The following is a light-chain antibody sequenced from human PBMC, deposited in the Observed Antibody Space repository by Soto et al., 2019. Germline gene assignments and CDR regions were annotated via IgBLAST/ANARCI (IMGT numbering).Light chain of an antibody. J-gene: IGLJ1*01. CDR1: SSDVGGYNY. Sequence: QSALTQPASVSGSPGQSITISCTGTSSDVGGYNYVSWYQQHPGKAPKLMIYEVSNRPSGVSNRFSGSKSGNTASLTISGLQAEDESDYYGSSYTSSSFYVFGTGTMVTVL. V-gene: IGLV2-14*01. CDR3: SSYTSSSFYV. CDR2: EVS.